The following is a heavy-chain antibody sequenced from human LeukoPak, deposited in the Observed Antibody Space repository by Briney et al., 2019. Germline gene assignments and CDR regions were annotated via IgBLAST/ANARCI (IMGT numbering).Heavy chain of an antibody. Sequence: GGSLRLSCAASGFTFSNYKMNWVRQAPGRGLEWVSSISSSSSYIYYADSVKGRFTISRDNGKNSLYLQMNSLRAEDTAVYYCARQMRRGRGSYFYFDYWGQGTLVTVSS. J-gene: IGHJ4*02. V-gene: IGHV3-21*01. CDR2: ISSSSSYI. CDR3: ARQMRRGRGSYFYFDY. D-gene: IGHD1-26*01. CDR1: GFTFSNYK.